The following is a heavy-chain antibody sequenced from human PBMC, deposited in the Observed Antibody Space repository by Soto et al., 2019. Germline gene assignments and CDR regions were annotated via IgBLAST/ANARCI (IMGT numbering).Heavy chain of an antibody. V-gene: IGHV1-2*02. CDR3: ARETPRGYSGYYLYYYYVMDV. J-gene: IGHJ6*02. CDR1: GYTFTGYY. Sequence: ASVKVSCKASGYTFTGYYMHWVRQAPGQGLEWMGWINPNSGGTNYAQKFQGRVTMTRDTSISTAYMELSRLRSDDTAVYYCARETPRGYSGYYLYYYYVMDVWGQGTPVTV. CDR2: INPNSGGT. D-gene: IGHD5-12*01.